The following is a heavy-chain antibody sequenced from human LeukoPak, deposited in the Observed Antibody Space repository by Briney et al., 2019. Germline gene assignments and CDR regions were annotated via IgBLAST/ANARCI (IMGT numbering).Heavy chain of an antibody. Sequence: GGSLRLSCVGSGFTFSTYWMSWVRQAPGKGLEWVANIKQDGSEKHYPDSVKGRFSIFRDNAKKSLFLHMNSLRAEDTAIYYCARDTSGYSTIWYPDYYNGMDVWGQGTTVTVSS. V-gene: IGHV3-7*01. CDR2: IKQDGSEK. CDR1: GFTFSTYW. CDR3: ARDTSGYSTIWYPDYYNGMDV. J-gene: IGHJ6*02. D-gene: IGHD6-13*01.